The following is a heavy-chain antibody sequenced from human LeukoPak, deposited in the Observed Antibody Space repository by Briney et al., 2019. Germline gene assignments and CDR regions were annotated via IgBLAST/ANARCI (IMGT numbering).Heavy chain of an antibody. J-gene: IGHJ4*02. CDR3: AKDWTTVTTELY. D-gene: IGHD4-17*01. V-gene: IGHV3-30*18. CDR1: GFTFSSYG. CDR2: ISYDGSNK. Sequence: PGRSLRLSCAASGFTFSSYGMHWVRQAPGKGLEWVAVISYDGSNKYYADSVKGRFTISRDNSKNTLYLQMNSLRAEDTAVYYRAKDWTTVTTELYWGQGTLVTVSS.